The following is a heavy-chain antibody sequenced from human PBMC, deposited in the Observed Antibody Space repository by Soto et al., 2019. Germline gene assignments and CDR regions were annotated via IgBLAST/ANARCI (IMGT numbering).Heavy chain of an antibody. D-gene: IGHD6-13*01. CDR2: IYPGDSDT. J-gene: IGHJ5*02. V-gene: IGHV5-51*01. CDR1: GYSFTSYW. CDR3: SITSIAAAGKAYNWFDT. Sequence: EVQLVQSGAEVKKPGESLKISCKGSGYSFTSYWIGWVRQMPGKGLEWMGIIYPGDSDTRYSPSFQGQVTISADKSISTADLQWRSLKASDTAMYYCSITSIAAAGKAYNWFDTWGQGTLVTVSS.